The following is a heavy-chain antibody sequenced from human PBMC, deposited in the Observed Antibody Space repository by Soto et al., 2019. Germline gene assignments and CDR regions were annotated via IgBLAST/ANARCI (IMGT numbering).Heavy chain of an antibody. Sequence: EVQLLDSGGGLVQPGGSLRLSCAASGFTFSSSAMSWVRQAPGKGLEWVSAVSGSGGTTYYADSESGRFTISRDNSKNTLYLQNNSLRAEDTAIYFCARCTVDTIVTSGWCHYLDPWGQGTLVTVSS. D-gene: IGHD6-19*01. CDR2: VSGSGGTT. CDR3: ARCTVDTIVTSGWCHYLDP. CDR1: GFTFSSSA. J-gene: IGHJ5*02. V-gene: IGHV3-23*01.